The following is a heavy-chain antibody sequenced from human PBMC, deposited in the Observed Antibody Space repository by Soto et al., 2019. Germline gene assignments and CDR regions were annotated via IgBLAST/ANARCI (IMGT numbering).Heavy chain of an antibody. CDR1: AGTFSSYA. CDR3: ARGSKVATYPAFDI. CDR2: IIPIFGTA. J-gene: IGHJ3*02. D-gene: IGHD5-12*01. V-gene: IGHV1-69*13. Sequence: ASVKVSCNASAGTFSSYAISWERQAPGQGLEWMGGIIPIFGTANYSQKFHGRVTITADETTSTAYMELSILRSEDTAVYYCARGSKVATYPAFDIWGQGTIVTVSS.